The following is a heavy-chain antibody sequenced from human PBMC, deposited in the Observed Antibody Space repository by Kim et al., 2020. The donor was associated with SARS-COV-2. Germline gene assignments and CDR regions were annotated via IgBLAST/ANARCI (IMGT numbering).Heavy chain of an antibody. V-gene: IGHV1-69*06. CDR2: IIPIFGTA. CDR1: GGTFSSYA. J-gene: IGHJ4*02. CDR3: ARSSGWYFDFDY. D-gene: IGHD6-19*01. Sequence: SVKVSCKASGGTFSSYAISWVRQAPGQGLEWMGGIIPIFGTANYAQKFQGRVTITADKSTSTAYMELSSLRSEDTAVYYCARSSGWYFDFDYWGQGTLVTVSS.